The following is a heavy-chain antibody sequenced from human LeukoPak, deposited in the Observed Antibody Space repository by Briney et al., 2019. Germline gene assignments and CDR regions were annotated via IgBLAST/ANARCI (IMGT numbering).Heavy chain of an antibody. V-gene: IGHV3-64*01. CDR3: ARESEGDYYDSSGYRTNGPFDY. CDR2: TSSNGGST. CDR1: GFTFGSYA. D-gene: IGHD3-22*01. J-gene: IGHJ4*02. Sequence: GGSLRLSCAASGFTFGSYAMHWVRQAPGKGLEYVSATSSNGGSTYYANSVKGRFTISRDNSKNTLYLQMGSLRAEDMAVYYCARESEGDYYDSSGYRTNGPFDYWGQGTLVTVSS.